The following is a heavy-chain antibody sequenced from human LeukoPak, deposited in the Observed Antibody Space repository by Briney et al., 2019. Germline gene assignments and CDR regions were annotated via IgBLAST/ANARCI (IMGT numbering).Heavy chain of an antibody. CDR2: INPKSGGS. CDR3: ARSARCIDY. J-gene: IGHJ4*02. V-gene: IGHV1-2*02. D-gene: IGHD6-6*01. CDR1: GYTFTYYY. Sequence: ASVKVSCKASGYTFTYYYIHWVRQAPGQGLEWMGWINPKSGGSYFAQKFQGRVTITRNTSISTAYMELSSLRSEDTAVYYCARSARCIDYWGQGTLVTVSS.